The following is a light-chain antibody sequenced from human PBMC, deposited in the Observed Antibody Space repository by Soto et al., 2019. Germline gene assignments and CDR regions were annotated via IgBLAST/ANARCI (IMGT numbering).Light chain of an antibody. J-gene: IGKJ3*01. CDR1: QGISSY. V-gene: IGKV1-9*01. Sequence: DIQLTQSPSFLSASVGDRVTITCRASQGISSYLAWYQQKPGKAPKLLIYAASTLQSGVPSRFSGSGSGTEFTLTISSLQPEDFATYYCQQLNLTLLFTFGPGTKVDIK. CDR2: AAS. CDR3: QQLNLTLLFT.